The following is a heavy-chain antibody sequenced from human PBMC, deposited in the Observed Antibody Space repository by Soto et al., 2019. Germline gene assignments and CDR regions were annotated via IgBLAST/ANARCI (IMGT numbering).Heavy chain of an antibody. V-gene: IGHV4-30-4*01. J-gene: IGHJ4*02. D-gene: IGHD2-2*01. CDR3: ARDHCSSTSCFIDY. CDR2: IYYSGST. Sequence: SETLSLTCTVSGGSISSGDYYWSWIRQPPGKGLEWIGYIYYSGSTYYNPSLKSRVTISVDTSKNQFSLKLSSVTAADTAVYYCARDHCSSTSCFIDYWGQGTLVTVSS. CDR1: GGSISSGDYY.